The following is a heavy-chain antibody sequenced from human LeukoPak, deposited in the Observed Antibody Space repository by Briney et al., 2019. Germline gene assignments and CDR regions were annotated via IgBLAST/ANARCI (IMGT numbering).Heavy chain of an antibody. CDR1: GYSFTYYW. J-gene: IGHJ4*02. CDR3: ARRYYYDSSASFDY. CDR2: IYPGDSDT. D-gene: IGHD3-22*01. Sequence: GESLKISCKGSGYSFTYYWIGWVRQMPGKGLEWMGIIYPGDSDTRYSPSFQGQVTISADKSTTTAYVQWSSLKASDTAIYYCARRYYYDSSASFDYWGQGTLVTVSS. V-gene: IGHV5-51*01.